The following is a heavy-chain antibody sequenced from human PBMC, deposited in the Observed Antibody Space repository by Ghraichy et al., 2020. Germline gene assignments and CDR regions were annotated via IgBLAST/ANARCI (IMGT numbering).Heavy chain of an antibody. Sequence: GGSLRLSCAASGFTFSSYSMNWVRQAPGKGLEWVSSISSSSSYIYYADSVKGRFTISRDNAKNSLYLQMNSLRAEDTAVYYCARGKEVGATMRSHWFDPWGQGTLVTVSS. CDR2: ISSSSSYI. D-gene: IGHD1-26*01. J-gene: IGHJ5*02. V-gene: IGHV3-21*01. CDR3: ARGKEVGATMRSHWFDP. CDR1: GFTFSSYS.